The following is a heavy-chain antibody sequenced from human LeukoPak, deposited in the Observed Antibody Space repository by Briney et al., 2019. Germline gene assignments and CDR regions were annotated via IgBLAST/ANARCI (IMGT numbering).Heavy chain of an antibody. CDR1: GYTFTGYY. D-gene: IGHD1-20*01. V-gene: IGHV1-2*04. CDR2: INPNSGGT. CDR3: ARGAGVITGTTPTDY. J-gene: IGHJ4*02. Sequence: GASVKVSCKASGYTFTGYYMHWVRQAPGQGLEWMGWINPNSGGTNYAQKFQGWVTMTRDTSISTAYMELSRLRPDDPAVYYCARGAGVITGTTPTDYWGQGTLVTVSS.